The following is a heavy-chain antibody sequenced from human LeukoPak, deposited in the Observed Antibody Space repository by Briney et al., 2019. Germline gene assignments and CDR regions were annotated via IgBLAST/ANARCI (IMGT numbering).Heavy chain of an antibody. Sequence: PGGSLRLSYAASGFTFSSYAMSWVRQAPGKGLEWVSGISGSGGSTNYEDSVKGRFTISRDNSKKTLYLQMNSLRAEDTAVYYCAKDPLGMRYFDYWGQGTLVTVSS. CDR1: GFTFSSYA. J-gene: IGHJ4*02. CDR3: AKDPLGMRYFDY. D-gene: IGHD3-16*01. V-gene: IGHV3-23*01. CDR2: ISGSGGST.